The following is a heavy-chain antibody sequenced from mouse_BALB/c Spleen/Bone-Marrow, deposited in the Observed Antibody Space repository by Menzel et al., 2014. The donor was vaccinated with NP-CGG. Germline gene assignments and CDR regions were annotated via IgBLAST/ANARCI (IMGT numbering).Heavy chain of an antibody. CDR3: TREGNYGSSPDWFPY. CDR2: IDPETGGT. D-gene: IGHD1-1*01. Sequence: QVQLKESGAELVRPGVSVTLSCKASGYTFTDYELHWVKQTPVHGLEWIGTIDPETGGTAYNQKFKGKATLTADKSSSTAYMELRNLTSEGSAVYDCTREGNYGSSPDWFPYWGEGALITVSA. V-gene: IGHV1-15*01. CDR1: GYTFTDYE. J-gene: IGHJ3*01.